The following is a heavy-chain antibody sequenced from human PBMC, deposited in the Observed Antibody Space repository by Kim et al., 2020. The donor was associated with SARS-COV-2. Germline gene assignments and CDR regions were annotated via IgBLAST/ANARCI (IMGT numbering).Heavy chain of an antibody. V-gene: IGHV3-23*01. J-gene: IGHJ6*03. D-gene: IGHD3-16*01. CDR3: AKGGRGDKYYYYYMDV. Sequence: SWKGRFTISRDNAKNTLYLQMNSLRAEDTAVYYCAKGGRGDKYYYYYMDVWGKGTTVTVSS.